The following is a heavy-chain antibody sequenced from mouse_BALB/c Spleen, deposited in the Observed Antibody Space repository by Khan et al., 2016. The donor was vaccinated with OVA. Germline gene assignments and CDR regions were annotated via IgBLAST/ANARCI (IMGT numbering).Heavy chain of an antibody. CDR3: ARGGADYYRNDGGAMEY. J-gene: IGHJ4*01. CDR2: INTHSGVP. V-gene: IGHV9-4*02. CDR1: GYTFTTAG. D-gene: IGHD2-14*01. Sequence: QIQLVQSGPELKKPGETVRISCKASGYTFTTAGIQWVQKMPGKGLKWIGWINTHSGVPKYAEDFKGRFAFSLEISVNTAYLQITNLKNEDTATYVCARGGADYYRNDGGAMEYWGEGTSVTVS.